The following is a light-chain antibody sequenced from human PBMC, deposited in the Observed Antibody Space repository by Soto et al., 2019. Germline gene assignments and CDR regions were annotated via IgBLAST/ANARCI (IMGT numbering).Light chain of an antibody. J-gene: IGLJ2*01. CDR1: SSNIETNT. CDR3: AVWDDSISGMV. V-gene: IGLV1-44*01. Sequence: QSVLTQPPSASGTPGQRVTISCSGSSSNIETNTVDWYQHLPGTAPKVLIFNNNQRPSGVPDRFSGSKSGTSASLAISGLQSEDEADYYCAVWDDSISGMVFGGGTQLTVL. CDR2: NNN.